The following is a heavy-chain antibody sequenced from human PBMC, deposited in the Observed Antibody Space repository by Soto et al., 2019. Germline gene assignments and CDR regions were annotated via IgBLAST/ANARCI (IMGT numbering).Heavy chain of an antibody. J-gene: IGHJ6*02. V-gene: IGHV1-3*01. Sequence: ASVKVSCKASGYTFTSYAMHWVRQAPGQRLEWMGWINAGNGNTSYAQKFQGRVTMTRDTSTSTVYMELSSLRSEDTAVYYCARVTQGSRLVPYYYGMDVWGQGTTVTVSS. CDR2: INAGNGNT. CDR3: ARVTQGSRLVPYYYGMDV. CDR1: GYTFTSYA. D-gene: IGHD6-19*01.